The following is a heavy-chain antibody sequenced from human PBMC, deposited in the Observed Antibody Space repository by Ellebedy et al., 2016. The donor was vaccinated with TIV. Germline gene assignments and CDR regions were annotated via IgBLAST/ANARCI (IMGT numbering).Heavy chain of an antibody. CDR2: ITAYNGNR. Sequence: AASVKVSCKASGYTFTYYGITWVRQAPGQGLEWMGWITAYNGNRNYAQKLQDRVTLTTDKSTSTAYMELRSLRSDDTAVYYCARSGGWYTPYDYWGQGTLVTVSS. CDR1: GYTFTYYG. D-gene: IGHD6-19*01. V-gene: IGHV1-18*04. CDR3: ARSGGWYTPYDY. J-gene: IGHJ4*02.